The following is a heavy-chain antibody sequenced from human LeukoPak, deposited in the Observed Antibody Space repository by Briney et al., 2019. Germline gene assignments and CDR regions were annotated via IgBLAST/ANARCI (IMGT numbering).Heavy chain of an antibody. Sequence: GGSLILSCAASGFTFSSYAMSWVRRAPGKGLEWVSAISGSGGSTYYADSAKGRFTISRDNSKNTLYLQMNSLRAEDTAVYYCAKDRSGSYYKGNFDYWGQGTLVTVSS. D-gene: IGHD3-10*01. J-gene: IGHJ4*02. CDR3: AKDRSGSYYKGNFDY. CDR2: ISGSGGST. V-gene: IGHV3-23*01. CDR1: GFTFSSYA.